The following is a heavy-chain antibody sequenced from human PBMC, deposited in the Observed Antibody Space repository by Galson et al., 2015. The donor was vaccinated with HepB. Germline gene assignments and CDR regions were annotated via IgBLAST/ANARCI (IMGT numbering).Heavy chain of an antibody. CDR3: ARGFGGPNGGAYDFWSGYYTVDWFDP. D-gene: IGHD3-3*01. Sequence: SVKVSCKASGYTFTSYDINWVRQATGQGLEWMGWMNPNSGNTGYAQKFQGRVTMTRNTSISTAYMELSSLRSEDTAVYYCARGFGGPNGGAYDFWSGYYTVDWFDPWGQGTLVTVSS. V-gene: IGHV1-8*01. J-gene: IGHJ5*02. CDR2: MNPNSGNT. CDR1: GYTFTSYD.